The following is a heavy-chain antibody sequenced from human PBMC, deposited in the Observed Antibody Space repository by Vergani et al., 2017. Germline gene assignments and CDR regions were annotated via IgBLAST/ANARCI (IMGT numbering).Heavy chain of an antibody. CDR2: IYYSGNT. V-gene: IGHV4-31*03. Sequence: QVQLQESGPGLVKTSQTLSLTCTVSGGPISSGGYYWSWIRQHPGKGLEWVGYIYYSGNTYYNPSLKRGVTISVDTSKNQFSLKLTSVTAADTAVYYCARVDWPDAFDIWGQGTMVTVSS. CDR1: GGPISSGGYY. D-gene: IGHD3-9*01. J-gene: IGHJ3*02. CDR3: ARVDWPDAFDI.